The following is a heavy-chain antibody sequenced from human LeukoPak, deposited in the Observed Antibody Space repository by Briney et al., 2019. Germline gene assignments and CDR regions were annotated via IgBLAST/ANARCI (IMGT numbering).Heavy chain of an antibody. V-gene: IGHV5-51*01. CDR3: ARLGATARPPYYYYYMDV. Sequence: GESLKISCKGSGYSFTSYWIGWVRQMPGKGLEWMGIIYPGDSDTRYSPSFQGQVTISADKSISTAYLQWSSLKASDTAVYYCARLGATARPPYYYYYMDVWGKGTTVTVSS. D-gene: IGHD6-6*01. J-gene: IGHJ6*03. CDR1: GYSFTSYW. CDR2: IYPGDSDT.